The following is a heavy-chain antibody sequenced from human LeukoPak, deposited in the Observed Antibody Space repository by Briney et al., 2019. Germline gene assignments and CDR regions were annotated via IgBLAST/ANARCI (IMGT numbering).Heavy chain of an antibody. D-gene: IGHD1-7*01. CDR2: IYYSGST. CDR1: GGSISSSSYY. Sequence: SETLSLTCTVSGGSISSSSYYRGWIRQPPGKGLEWIGSIYYSGSTYYNPSLKSRVTISVDTSKNQFSLKLSSVTAADTAVYYCAREELRAFDIWGQGTMVTVSS. CDR3: AREELRAFDI. V-gene: IGHV4-39*07. J-gene: IGHJ3*02.